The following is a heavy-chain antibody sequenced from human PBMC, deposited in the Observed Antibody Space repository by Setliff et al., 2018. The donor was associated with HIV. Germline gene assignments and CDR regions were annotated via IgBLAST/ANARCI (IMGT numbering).Heavy chain of an antibody. CDR2: MIYGGDT. D-gene: IGHD6-19*01. Sequence: SETLSLTCTVSGAPISTDEYYWGFIRQSPGKGLEWIASMIYGGDTWYNPSLKSRVTIYVDTANNEISLRLSSVTAEDTAVYRCARPHSGRGGGAWFDPWGQGIQVTVSS. CDR3: ARPHSGRGGGAWFDP. CDR1: GAPISTDEYY. J-gene: IGHJ5*02. V-gene: IGHV4-39*01.